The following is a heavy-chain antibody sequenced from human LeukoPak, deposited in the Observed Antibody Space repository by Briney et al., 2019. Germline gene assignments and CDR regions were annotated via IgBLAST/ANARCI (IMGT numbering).Heavy chain of an antibody. CDR1: GFTFSSYA. CDR3: AKTDRFGELLSIDY. Sequence: PGGSLRLSCAASGFTFSSYAMSWVRQAPGKGLEWVSAISGSGGSTYYADSVKGRFTISRDNSKNTLYLQMNSLRAEDTAVYYCAKTDRFGELLSIDYWGQGILVTVSS. V-gene: IGHV3-23*01. CDR2: ISGSGGST. J-gene: IGHJ4*02. D-gene: IGHD3-10*01.